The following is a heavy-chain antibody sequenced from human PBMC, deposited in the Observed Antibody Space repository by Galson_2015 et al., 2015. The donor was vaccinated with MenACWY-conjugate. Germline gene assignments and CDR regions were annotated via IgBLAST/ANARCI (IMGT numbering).Heavy chain of an antibody. CDR2: INSDGSTT. Sequence: PGKGLVWVSRINSDGSTTRYADPVKGRFTISRDNAKNTLYLQMNSLRAEDTAVYFCARDFKDSSDYYNRWGAWSWGQETLVTVSS. D-gene: IGHD3-22*01. J-gene: IGHJ4*02. V-gene: IGHV3-74*01. CDR3: ARDFKDSSDYYNRWGAWS.